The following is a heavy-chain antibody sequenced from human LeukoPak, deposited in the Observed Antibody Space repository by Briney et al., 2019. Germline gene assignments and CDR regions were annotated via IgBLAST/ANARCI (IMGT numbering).Heavy chain of an antibody. Sequence: SETLSLTCTVAARSIGIYYWSWIRPLPGKGLEWIGYIYYSGSTNYNPSLNGRVTISVDTSKNQFSLKLSSVTAADTAVYYCARGRGLRSDYWGQGTLVTVSS. CDR3: ARGRGLRSDY. V-gene: IGHV4-59*01. CDR1: ARSIGIYY. J-gene: IGHJ4*02. CDR2: IYYSGST. D-gene: IGHD5-12*01.